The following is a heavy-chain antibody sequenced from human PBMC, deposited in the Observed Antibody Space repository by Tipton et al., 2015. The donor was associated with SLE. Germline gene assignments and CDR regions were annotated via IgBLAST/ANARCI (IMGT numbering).Heavy chain of an antibody. D-gene: IGHD6-6*01. V-gene: IGHV3-21*01. CDR1: GFSFSSYW. CDR2: ISSPSSYI. Sequence: SLRLSCAASGFSFSSYWMTWVRQAPGKGLEWVSYISSPSSYIYYADSVKGRFTISRDNAKNSLYLQMNSLRADDTAVYYCARDNERESSSSDYWGQGTLVTVSS. CDR3: ARDNERESSSSDY. J-gene: IGHJ4*02.